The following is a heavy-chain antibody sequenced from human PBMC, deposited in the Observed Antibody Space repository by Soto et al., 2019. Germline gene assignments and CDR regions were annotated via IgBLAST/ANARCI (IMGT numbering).Heavy chain of an antibody. D-gene: IGHD3-10*01. J-gene: IGHJ6*02. Sequence: EVQLVESGGGLVQPGESLRLSCTASGFTFSSYWMHWVRQAPGKGLVWVSRINSDGTSTNYADSVKGRFTISRDNAKNXLYLEQKYLRDDTAVYYCARGQARETKSYYYGLDVWGQGTAVTVSS. V-gene: IGHV3-74*01. CDR1: GFTFSSYW. CDR3: ARGQARETKSYYYGLDV. CDR2: INSDGTST.